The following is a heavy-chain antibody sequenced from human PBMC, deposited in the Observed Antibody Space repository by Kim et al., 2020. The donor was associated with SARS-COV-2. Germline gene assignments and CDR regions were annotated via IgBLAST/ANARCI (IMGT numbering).Heavy chain of an antibody. Sequence: SETLSLTCTVSGGSISSSSYYWGWIRQPPGKGLEWIGSIYYSGSTYYNPSLKSRVTISVDTSKNQFSLKLSSVTAADTAVYYCARVEGYIVASPANGFDP. CDR2: IYYSGST. J-gene: IGHJ5*02. CDR3: ARVEGYIVASPANGFDP. D-gene: IGHD5-12*01. CDR1: GGSISSSSYY. V-gene: IGHV4-39*07.